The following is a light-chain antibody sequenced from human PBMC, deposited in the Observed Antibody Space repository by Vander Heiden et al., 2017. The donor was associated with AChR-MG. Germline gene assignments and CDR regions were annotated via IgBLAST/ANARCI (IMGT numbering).Light chain of an antibody. Sequence: SYELTQPPSVSVSPVQTASITSSGDKSGDKYACWYQQKPGQSPVLVIYQDSKRPSGIPERFSGSNSGNTATLTISGTQAMDEADYYCQAWDSSTVVFGGGTKLTVL. CDR2: QDS. J-gene: IGLJ2*01. V-gene: IGLV3-1*01. CDR3: QAWDSSTVV. CDR1: KSGDKY.